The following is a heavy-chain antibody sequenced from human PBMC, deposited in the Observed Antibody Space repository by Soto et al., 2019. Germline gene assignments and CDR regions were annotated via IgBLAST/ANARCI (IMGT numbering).Heavy chain of an antibody. J-gene: IGHJ4*02. D-gene: IGHD2-15*01. V-gene: IGHV3-23*01. Sequence: GGSLRLSCAASGFTFSSYAMSWVRQAPGKGLEWVSGIGGSGGSTYYADSVKGRFTISRDNSKNTLYLQMNSLRAEDTAIYYCARHTSDSCYSPADYWGQGTLVTVSS. CDR3: ARHTSDSCYSPADY. CDR2: IGGSGGST. CDR1: GFTFSSYA.